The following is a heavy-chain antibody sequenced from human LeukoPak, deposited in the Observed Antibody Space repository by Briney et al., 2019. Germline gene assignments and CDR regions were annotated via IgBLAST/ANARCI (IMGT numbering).Heavy chain of an antibody. CDR1: GFTFSSYS. Sequence: PGGSLRLSCAASGFTFSSYSMNWVRQAPGKGLEWVSSIGSSSSYIYYADSVKGRFTISRDNAKNSLYLQMNSLRAEDTAVYYCARDLYYDQHIDYWGQGTLVTVSS. J-gene: IGHJ4*02. CDR3: ARDLYYDQHIDY. V-gene: IGHV3-21*01. D-gene: IGHD3-3*01. CDR2: IGSSSSYI.